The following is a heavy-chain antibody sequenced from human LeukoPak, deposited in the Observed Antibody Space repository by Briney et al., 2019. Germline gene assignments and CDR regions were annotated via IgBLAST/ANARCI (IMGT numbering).Heavy chain of an antibody. CDR1: GDSVSSVA. CDR2: TYYNSKWNY. Sequence: SQTLSLTCVISGDSVSSVAWNWVRQSPSRGLEWLARTYYNSKWNYDYGVSVRGRITISPDTSKNQFSLHLNSVTPEDTAVYYCARMTGYWHFDVWGRGTLVTVAS. CDR3: ARMTGYWHFDV. V-gene: IGHV6-1*01. D-gene: IGHD1-14*01. J-gene: IGHJ2*01.